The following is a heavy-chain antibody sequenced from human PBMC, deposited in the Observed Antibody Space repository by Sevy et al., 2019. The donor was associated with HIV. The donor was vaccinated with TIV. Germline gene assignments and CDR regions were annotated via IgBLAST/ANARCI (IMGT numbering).Heavy chain of an antibody. V-gene: IGHV3-23*01. D-gene: IGHD2-2*02. CDR1: GFTFNKYS. J-gene: IGHJ4*02. CDR2: LSFGCGQI. CDR3: ARECYTRPHDF. Sequence: GGYLRLSCVASGFTFNKYSMSCVRQAPGKGLERVSTLSFGCGQINYADSVKGRFTISRDDSKNTLYLQMNSLRADDTAVYYCARECYTRPHDFWGQGTLVTVSS.